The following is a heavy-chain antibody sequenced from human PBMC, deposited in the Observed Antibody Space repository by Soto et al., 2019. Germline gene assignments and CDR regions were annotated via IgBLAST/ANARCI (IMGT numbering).Heavy chain of an antibody. J-gene: IGHJ4*02. Sequence: SETLSLTCTVSGGSISTYYWSWIRQPPGKGLEWIGSIYNSGSTNYNPSLKSRVTISVDTSKSQFSLKLSSVTAADTAVYYCAGGRYWLVFGNWGQGTLVNVPS. CDR2: IYNSGST. CDR3: AGGRYWLVFGN. V-gene: IGHV4-59*01. D-gene: IGHD6-19*01. CDR1: GGSISTYY.